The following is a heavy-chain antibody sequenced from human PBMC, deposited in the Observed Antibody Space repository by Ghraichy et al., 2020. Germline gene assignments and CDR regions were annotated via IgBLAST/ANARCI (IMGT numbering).Heavy chain of an antibody. CDR3: ARARGDAVAGNKYFYH. CDR1: GFTFSTYS. V-gene: IGHV3-48*02. CDR2: ISSSGSTI. Sequence: GGSLRLSCAASGFTFSTYSMNWVHQAPGKGLEWISYISSSGSTIDYADSVKGRFTISRDNAKNALYLQMNSLRDEDTAVYYCARARGDAVAGNKYFYHWGQGTLVTVSS. D-gene: IGHD6-19*01. J-gene: IGHJ1*01.